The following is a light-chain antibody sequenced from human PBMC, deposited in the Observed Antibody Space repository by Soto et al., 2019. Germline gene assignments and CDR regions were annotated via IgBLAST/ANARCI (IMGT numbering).Light chain of an antibody. Sequence: QSALTQPASVSGSPGQSITISCTGTSSDVGSYNLVSWYQQHPGKAPKLMIYDVSKRPSGVSNLFSGSKSGNTASLTISGLQAEDEADYYCCSYAGSSTFYVFGTGTKLTVL. CDR2: DVS. J-gene: IGLJ1*01. V-gene: IGLV2-23*02. CDR1: SSDVGSYNL. CDR3: CSYAGSSTFYV.